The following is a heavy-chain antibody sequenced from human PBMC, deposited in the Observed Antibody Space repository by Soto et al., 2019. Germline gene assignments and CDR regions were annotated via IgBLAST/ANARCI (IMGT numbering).Heavy chain of an antibody. Sequence: SETLSLTCTVSGGSISSYYWSWIRQPPGKGLEWIGYIYYSGSTNYNPSLKSRVTISVDTSKNQFSLKLSSVTAADTAVYYCARTSSGWPARGTFDYWGQGTLVTVSS. CDR2: IYYSGST. CDR3: ARTSSGWPARGTFDY. V-gene: IGHV4-59*08. D-gene: IGHD6-19*01. J-gene: IGHJ4*02. CDR1: GGSISSYY.